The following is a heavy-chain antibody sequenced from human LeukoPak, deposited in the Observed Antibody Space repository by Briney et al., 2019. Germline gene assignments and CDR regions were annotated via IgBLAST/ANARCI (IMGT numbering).Heavy chain of an antibody. Sequence: GGSLRLSCAASGFTFSSYSMNWVRQAPGKGLEWASSISGTSSYIYYADSLKGRFTISRDNAKNSLYLQMNSLRAEDTAVYYCAREGYGDYHFDYWGQGSLVTVSS. D-gene: IGHD4-17*01. CDR3: AREGYGDYHFDY. CDR2: ISGTSSYI. J-gene: IGHJ4*02. V-gene: IGHV3-21*01. CDR1: GFTFSSYS.